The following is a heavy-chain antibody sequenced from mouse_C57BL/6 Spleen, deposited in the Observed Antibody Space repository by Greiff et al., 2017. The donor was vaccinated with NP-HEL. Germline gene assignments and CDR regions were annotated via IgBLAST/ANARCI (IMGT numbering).Heavy chain of an antibody. CDR1: GFTFSSYG. CDR2: ISSGGSYT. Sequence: EVQVVESGGDLVKPGGSLKLSCAASGFTFSSYGMSWVRQTPDKRLEWVATISSGGSYTYYPDSVKGRFTISRDNAKNTLYLQMSSLKSEDTAMYYCASPDYDYDGFAYWGQGTLVTVSA. J-gene: IGHJ3*01. D-gene: IGHD2-4*01. V-gene: IGHV5-6*01. CDR3: ASPDYDYDGFAY.